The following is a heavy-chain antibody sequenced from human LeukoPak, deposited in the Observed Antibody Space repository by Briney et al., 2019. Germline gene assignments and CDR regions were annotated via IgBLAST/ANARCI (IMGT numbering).Heavy chain of an antibody. CDR3: ARDSGGITGNWFDP. CDR2: IYYSGST. D-gene: IGHD1-20*01. CDR1: GGSISSGGSY. J-gene: IGHJ5*02. Sequence: PSQTLSLTCTVSGGSISSGGSYRSWIRQHPGKGLEWIGYIYYSGSTYYNPSLKSRVTISVDTSKNQFSLKLSSVTAADTAVYYCARDSGGITGNWFDPWGQGTLVTVSS. V-gene: IGHV4-31*03.